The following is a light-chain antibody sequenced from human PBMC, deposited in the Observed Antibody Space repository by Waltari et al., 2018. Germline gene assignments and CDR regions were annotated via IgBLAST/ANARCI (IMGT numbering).Light chain of an antibody. CDR1: EMVGKY. CDR3: QKYNRLPAT. Sequence: SCRASEMVGKYLAWYQQRPGQAPRLVMFHASNRATGIPDRFSGSGSGTDFSLTISRLEPEDFAVYYCQKYNRLPATFGQGTKVEIK. CDR2: HAS. J-gene: IGKJ1*01. V-gene: IGKV3-20*01.